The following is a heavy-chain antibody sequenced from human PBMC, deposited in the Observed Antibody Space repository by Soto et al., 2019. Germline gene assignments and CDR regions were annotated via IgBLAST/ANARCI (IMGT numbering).Heavy chain of an antibody. J-gene: IGHJ6*02. V-gene: IGHV1-2*02. CDR1: GYTFTGYY. CDR2: INPNSGGT. Sequence: ASVKVSCKASGYTFTGYYMHGVRQAPGQGLEWMGWINPNSGGTNYAQKFQGRVTMTRDTSISTAYMELSRLRSDDTAVYYCARYVDTAMVEGMDVWGQGTTVTVSS. D-gene: IGHD5-18*01. CDR3: ARYVDTAMVEGMDV.